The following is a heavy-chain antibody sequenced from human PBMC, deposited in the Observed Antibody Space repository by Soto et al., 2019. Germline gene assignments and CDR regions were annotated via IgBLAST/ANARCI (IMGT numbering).Heavy chain of an antibody. J-gene: IGHJ6*02. CDR3: AREYYYTMDV. CDR2: IDSSTKYT. Sequence: QVQLVESGGGLVRPGGSLRLSCEASGFTFRDYYMTWFRQAPGKGLEWLSYIDSSTKYTNYADSVKGRFTISRDNAKNSLYLQVNSLRAEDTAVYYCAREYYYTMDVWGQGTMVTVSS. CDR1: GFTFRDYY. V-gene: IGHV3-11*05.